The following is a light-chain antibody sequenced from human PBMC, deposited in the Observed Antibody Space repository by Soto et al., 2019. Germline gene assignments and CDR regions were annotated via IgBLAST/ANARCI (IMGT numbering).Light chain of an antibody. Sequence: DIVMTQSPDSLSVSLGERATINFKSSQTVLYSSNNKNHLAWYQQRPGQPPKLLFSWASTRESGVPDRFSASGSGTDCTLSIGSLQAEDVAVYYCQQYYSTPRTFGQGTKVDIK. CDR3: QQYYSTPRT. V-gene: IGKV4-1*01. CDR2: WAS. J-gene: IGKJ1*01. CDR1: QTVLYSSNNKNH.